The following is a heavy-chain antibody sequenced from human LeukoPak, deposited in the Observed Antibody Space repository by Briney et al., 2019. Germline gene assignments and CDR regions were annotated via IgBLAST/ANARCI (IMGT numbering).Heavy chain of an antibody. CDR2: IGGSGRDI. CDR3: AKTARAYEY. CDR1: GFTLSDSY. V-gene: IGHV3-11*01. J-gene: IGHJ4*02. D-gene: IGHD2-21*01. Sequence: PGGSLRLSCVASGFTLSDSYMSWVRQTPERGLECISYIGGSGRDIKYADSVKGRFTISRDNAKNALYLQMNSLRAEDTAVYYCAKTARAYEYWGQGTQVTVSS.